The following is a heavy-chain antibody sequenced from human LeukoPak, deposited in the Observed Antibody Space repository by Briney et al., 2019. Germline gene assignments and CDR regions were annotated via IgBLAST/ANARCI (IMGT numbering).Heavy chain of an antibody. Sequence: PSETLSLTCAVSGGSISGGGYYWSWSRQHPGECLGWIWYIYYIGSTYYNPSRKSRVTISVDTSKNQFSLNMSSVPAADTGAYYCARGPDQGSSTYSSYYYMDAWGKGTPVTVSS. J-gene: IGHJ6*03. CDR3: ARGPDQGSSTYSSYYYMDA. CDR1: GGSISGGGYY. V-gene: IGHV4-31*11. D-gene: IGHD6-6*01. CDR2: IYYIGST.